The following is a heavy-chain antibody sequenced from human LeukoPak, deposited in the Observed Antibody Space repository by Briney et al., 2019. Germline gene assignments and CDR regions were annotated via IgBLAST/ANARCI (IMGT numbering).Heavy chain of an antibody. Sequence: GGSLRLSCAASRFTFSSYEMNWVRQAPGKGLEWVSYISGSGIKHYADSVKGRFTISRDNAKNSLFLQVNNLRDEDTAVYYCARDRGPGIKPAGTVGMDVWGQGTTVTVSS. CDR2: ISGSGIK. J-gene: IGHJ6*02. CDR1: RFTFSSYE. D-gene: IGHD6-13*01. CDR3: ARDRGPGIKPAGTVGMDV. V-gene: IGHV3-48*02.